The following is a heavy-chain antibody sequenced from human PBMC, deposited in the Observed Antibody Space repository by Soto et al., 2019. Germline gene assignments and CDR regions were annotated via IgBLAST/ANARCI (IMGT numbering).Heavy chain of an antibody. J-gene: IGHJ4*02. CDR3: ARYCSGGSCYSGFDY. CDR2: IYHSGST. V-gene: IGHV4-30-2*01. Sequence: QLQLQESGSGLVKPSQTLSLTCAVSGGSISSGGYSWSWIRQPPGKGLEWIGYIYHSGSTYYNPSLKSRVTISVDRSKNQFPLKLSSVTAADTAVYYCARYCSGGSCYSGFDYWGQGTLVTVSS. CDR1: GGSISSGGYS. D-gene: IGHD2-15*01.